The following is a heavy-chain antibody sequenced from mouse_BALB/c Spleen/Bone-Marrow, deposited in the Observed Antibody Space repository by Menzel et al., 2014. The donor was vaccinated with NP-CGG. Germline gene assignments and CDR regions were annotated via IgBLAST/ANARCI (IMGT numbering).Heavy chain of an antibody. Sequence: EVQVVESGGGLVQPKGSLKLSCAASGFTFNTFAMHWVRQAPGKGLEWVARISNKNNNYATYYADSVKDRFTISRDDSQSMLYLQMNNLKTEDTAMYFCVRESSGYETWFAYWGQGTLVTVSA. CDR3: VRESSGYETWFAY. D-gene: IGHD3-1*01. V-gene: IGHV10-3*01. CDR1: GFTFNTFA. CDR2: ISNKNNNYAT. J-gene: IGHJ3*01.